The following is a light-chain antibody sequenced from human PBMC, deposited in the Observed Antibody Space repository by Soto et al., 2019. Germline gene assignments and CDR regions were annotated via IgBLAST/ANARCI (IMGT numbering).Light chain of an antibody. J-gene: IGKJ4*01. V-gene: IGKV1-39*01. CDR2: AAS. CDR1: QNINNY. CDR3: QQSYSTLALT. Sequence: DLQMTQSPSSLSASVGDRVTITCRASQNINNYLNWYQQKPGKAPKLLIYAASNVESGVPSRFSGSGSGTEFTLTIISLQPDDFATYYCQQSYSTLALTFGGGTKVEIK.